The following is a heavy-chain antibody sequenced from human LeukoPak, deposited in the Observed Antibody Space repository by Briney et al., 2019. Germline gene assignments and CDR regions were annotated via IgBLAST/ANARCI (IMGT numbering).Heavy chain of an antibody. V-gene: IGHV1-46*01. J-gene: IGHJ6*03. D-gene: IGHD4-23*01. CDR3: ARDPARNSYYYYYYMDV. CDR1: GYTFTSYG. Sequence: ASVKVSCKASGYTFTSYGISWVRQAPGQGLEWMGIINPSGGSTSYAQKFQGRVTMTRDMSTSTVYMELSSLRSEDTAVYYCARDPARNSYYYYYYMDVWGKGTTVTVSS. CDR2: INPSGGST.